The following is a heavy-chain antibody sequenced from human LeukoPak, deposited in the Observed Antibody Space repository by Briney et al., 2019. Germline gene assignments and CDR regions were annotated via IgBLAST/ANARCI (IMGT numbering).Heavy chain of an antibody. J-gene: IGHJ6*04. V-gene: IGHV4-59*01. Sequence: PSETLSLTCTVSGGSIGTYYWSWIRQPPGEGLEWIGYIYYSGSTNYNPALQSRVTISVDTSKNQVSLKLTSVTAADTAVYYCAREFPHLDVWGKGTTVTVSS. CDR3: AREFPHLDV. CDR1: GGSIGTYY. CDR2: IYYSGST.